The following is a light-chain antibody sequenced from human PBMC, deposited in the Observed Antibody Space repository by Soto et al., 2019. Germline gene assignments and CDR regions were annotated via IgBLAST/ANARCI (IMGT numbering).Light chain of an antibody. Sequence: DIVLTQSPSTLPWSPGERVTITCRASQSISRCLAWQEQKPGKAPRLLIYDASNLQRGVPARFSGSGSGTEFTLTISRLQPEDFAPYYCQQYSDSSGMFGQGTKVDIK. V-gene: IGKV1-5*01. CDR2: DAS. CDR1: QSISRC. J-gene: IGKJ1*01. CDR3: QQYSDSSGM.